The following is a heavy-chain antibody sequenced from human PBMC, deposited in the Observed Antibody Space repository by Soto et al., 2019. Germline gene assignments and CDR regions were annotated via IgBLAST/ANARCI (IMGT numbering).Heavy chain of an antibody. CDR1: GGSISSSSYY. CDR3: ARHVTKKQLVDY. CDR2: IYYSGST. Sequence: SETLSLTCTVSGGSISSSSYYWGWIRQPPGKGLEWIGSIYYSGSTYYNPSLKSRVTISVDTSKNQFSLKLSSVTAADTAVYYCARHVTKKQLVDYWGQGTLVTVST. J-gene: IGHJ4*02. D-gene: IGHD6-13*01. V-gene: IGHV4-39*01.